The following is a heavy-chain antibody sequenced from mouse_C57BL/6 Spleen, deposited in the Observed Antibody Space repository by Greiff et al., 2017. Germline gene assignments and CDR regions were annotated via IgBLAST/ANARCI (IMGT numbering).Heavy chain of an antibody. CDR2: ISSGSSTI. CDR1: GFTFSDYG. D-gene: IGHD2-4*01. J-gene: IGHJ4*01. Sequence: EVQLVESGGGLVKPGGSLKLSCAASGFTFSDYGMHWVRQAPEKGLEWVAYISSGSSTIYYADTVKGRFTISRDNAKNTLFLQMTSLRSEDTAMYYCARDYDYENYAMDYWGQGTSVTVSS. CDR3: ARDYDYENYAMDY. V-gene: IGHV5-17*01.